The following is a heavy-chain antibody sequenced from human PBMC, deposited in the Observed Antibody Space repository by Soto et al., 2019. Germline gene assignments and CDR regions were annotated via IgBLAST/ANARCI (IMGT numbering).Heavy chain of an antibody. CDR3: ARGILDYSYGMDV. J-gene: IGHJ6*02. D-gene: IGHD3-9*01. CDR1: GFTFTSYN. CDR2: ISTRSGTI. V-gene: IGHV3-48*02. Sequence: LRLSCAASGFTFTSYNMNWVRQAPGKGLEWVSYISTRSGTIYYADSVKGRFTISRDNAKNSLYLEMNSLRDDDTAVYYCARGILDYSYGMDVWGQGTTVTVSS.